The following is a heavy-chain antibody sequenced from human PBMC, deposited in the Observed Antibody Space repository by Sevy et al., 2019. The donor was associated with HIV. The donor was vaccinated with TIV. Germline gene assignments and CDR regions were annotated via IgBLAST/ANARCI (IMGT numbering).Heavy chain of an antibody. Sequence: GGSLRLSCAASGFTFSKYSMSWIRQTPGKGLEWVSTFSFGCGKINYADSVKGRFTISRDDSRNTFYLQMNSLRAEDTAIYYCAGEGCTKPLDYWGQGIVVTVSS. CDR2: FSFGCGKI. J-gene: IGHJ4*02. CDR1: GFTFSKYS. D-gene: IGHD2-8*01. V-gene: IGHV3-23*01. CDR3: AGEGCTKPLDY.